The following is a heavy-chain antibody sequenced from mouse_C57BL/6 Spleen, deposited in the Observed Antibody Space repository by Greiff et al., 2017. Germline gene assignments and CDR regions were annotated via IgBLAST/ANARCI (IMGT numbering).Heavy chain of an antibody. CDR1: GYSFTGYY. V-gene: IGHV1-42*01. Sequence: EVQLQESGPELVKPGASVKISCKASGYSFTGYYMNWVKQSPEKSLEWIGEINPSTGGTTYNQKFKAKATLTVDKSSSTAYMQLKSLTSEDSAVYYCARSDYSNSSYWYFDVWGTGTTVTVSS. J-gene: IGHJ1*03. CDR3: ARSDYSNSSYWYFDV. D-gene: IGHD2-5*01. CDR2: INPSTGGT.